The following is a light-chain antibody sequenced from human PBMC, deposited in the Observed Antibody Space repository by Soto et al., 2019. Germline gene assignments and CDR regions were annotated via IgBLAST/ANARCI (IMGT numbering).Light chain of an antibody. CDR3: QQYNSWPPSYT. CDR1: QSVSNY. V-gene: IGKV3-15*01. CDR2: GAS. J-gene: IGKJ2*01. Sequence: EIVMTQSPATLSVSLGDRATLSCRASQSVSNYLAWYQQKPGQAPRLLIYGASTRATCIPARFSGSGSETDFTLTISSLQSEDFAVYYCQQYNSWPPSYTFGQGTKLEIK.